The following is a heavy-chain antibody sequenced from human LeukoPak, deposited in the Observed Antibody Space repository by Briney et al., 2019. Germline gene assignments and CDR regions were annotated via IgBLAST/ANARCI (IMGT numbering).Heavy chain of an antibody. J-gene: IGHJ6*02. CDR3: ARLRYFDRSYGMDV. CDR1: GYTFTSYD. D-gene: IGHD3-9*01. CDR2: MNPNSGNI. V-gene: IGHV1-8*01. Sequence: ASVKVSCKASGYTFTSYDINWVRQATGQGLEWMGWMNPNSGNIGYAQRFQGRVTMTRNTSIGTAYMELSSLRSEDTAVYYCARLRYFDRSYGMDVWGQGTTVTVSS.